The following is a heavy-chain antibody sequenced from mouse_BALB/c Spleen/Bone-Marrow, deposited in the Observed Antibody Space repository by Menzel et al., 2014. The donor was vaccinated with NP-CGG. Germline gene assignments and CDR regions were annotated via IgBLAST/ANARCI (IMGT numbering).Heavy chain of an antibody. V-gene: IGHV1-14*01. J-gene: IGHJ2*01. D-gene: IGHD2-4*01. CDR1: GYTFTSYV. CDR2: IYPYNDVT. Sequence: EVHLVESGPELVKPGASVKMSCKASGYTFTSYVLHWVKQTPGQGLEWIGYIYPYNDVTKYNEKFKAKATLTSDKSSSTAYMELSSLTSEDSAVYYCAREGMSTGDYWGQGTTLTVSS. CDR3: AREGMSTGDY.